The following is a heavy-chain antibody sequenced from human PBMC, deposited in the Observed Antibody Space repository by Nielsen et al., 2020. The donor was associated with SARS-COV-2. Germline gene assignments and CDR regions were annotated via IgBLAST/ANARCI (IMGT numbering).Heavy chain of an antibody. Sequence: WVRHVPGQGLEWMGGIIPIFGTANYAQKFQGRVTVTADESTSTAYMELSSLRSEDTAVYYCARGEITFGGVIVNRYWGQGTLVTVSS. J-gene: IGHJ4*02. V-gene: IGHV1-69*01. CDR2: IIPIFGTA. CDR3: ARGEITFGGVIVNRY. D-gene: IGHD3-16*02.